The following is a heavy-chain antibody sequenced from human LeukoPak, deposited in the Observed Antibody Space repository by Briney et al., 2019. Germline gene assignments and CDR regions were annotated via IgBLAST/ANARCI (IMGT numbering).Heavy chain of an antibody. J-gene: IGHJ4*02. Sequence: PGGSLRLSCAASGFTFSSYAMHWVRQAPGKGLEWVAVISYDGSNKYYADSVKGRFTISRDNPKNTLYLQMNSLRAEDTAVYYCARGRMVRGVIAGYYFDYWGQGTLVTVSS. CDR2: ISYDGSNK. CDR1: GFTFSSYA. V-gene: IGHV3-30-3*01. D-gene: IGHD3-10*01. CDR3: ARGRMVRGVIAGYYFDY.